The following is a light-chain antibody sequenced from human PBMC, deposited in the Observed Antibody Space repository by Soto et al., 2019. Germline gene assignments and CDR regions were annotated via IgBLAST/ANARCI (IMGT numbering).Light chain of an antibody. CDR1: SSDIGECPF. J-gene: IGLJ3*02. CDR3: SSYTRSSALEV. Sequence: QSALSQPASVSGSPGQSLTISCTGGSSDIGECPFVSWYQQHPGKAPKLLISEVSVRPSGVSPRFSGSTSGTTASLTISGLQDDDEATYFCSSYTRSSALEVFGGGTQLTVL. V-gene: IGLV2-14*01. CDR2: EVS.